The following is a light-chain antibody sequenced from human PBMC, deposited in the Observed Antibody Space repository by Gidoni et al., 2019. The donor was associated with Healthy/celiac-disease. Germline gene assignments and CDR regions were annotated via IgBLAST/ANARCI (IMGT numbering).Light chain of an antibody. CDR2: GAS. Sequence: EIVMTQSPATLSVSPGERATLSCRASQSVSSNLAWYQQKPGQAPRLLIYGASTRATGIPARFSGSGSGTEFTLTISSLQSEDFAVYYCQQYNNWPPGNFTFXGXTKVXIK. CDR1: QSVSSN. CDR3: QQYNNWPPGNFT. J-gene: IGKJ4*01. V-gene: IGKV3D-15*01.